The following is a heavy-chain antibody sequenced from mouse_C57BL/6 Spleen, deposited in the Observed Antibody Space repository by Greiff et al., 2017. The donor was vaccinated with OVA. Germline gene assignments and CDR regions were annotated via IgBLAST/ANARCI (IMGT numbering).Heavy chain of an antibody. J-gene: IGHJ2*01. CDR1: GYAFTNYL. V-gene: IGHV1-54*01. CDR3: ARYYSNYPFDY. Sequence: VQLQQSGAELVRPGTSVKVSCKASGYAFTNYLIEWVKQRPGQGLEWIGVINPGSGGTNYNEKFKGKATLTADKSSSTAYMQLSSLTSEDSAVYFWARYYSNYPFDYWGQGTTLTVSS. CDR2: INPGSGGT. D-gene: IGHD2-5*01.